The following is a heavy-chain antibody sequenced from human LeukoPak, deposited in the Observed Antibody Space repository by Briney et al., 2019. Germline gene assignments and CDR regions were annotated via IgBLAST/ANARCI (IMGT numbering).Heavy chain of an antibody. V-gene: IGHV4-34*01. D-gene: IGHD3-10*01. J-gene: IGHJ4*02. CDR3: ARASWFGKFSFDY. CDR1: GGSFSGYY. Sequence: SETLSLTCAVYGGSFSGYYWSWIRQPPGKGLEWIGEINHSGSTNYNPSLKSRVTISVDTSKNQFSLKLSSVTAADTAVYYCARASWFGKFSFDYWGQGTLVTVSS. CDR2: INHSGST.